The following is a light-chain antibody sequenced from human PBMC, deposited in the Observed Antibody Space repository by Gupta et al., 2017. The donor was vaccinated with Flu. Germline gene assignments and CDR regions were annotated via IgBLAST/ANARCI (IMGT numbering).Light chain of an antibody. V-gene: IGLV2-23*03. J-gene: IGLJ2*01. CDR3: CSYAGIHTFV. Sequence: QSALTQPAPVSGSPGQSITISRPGTSSDVGNYNLVSWYQQHPGKAPKLMIYEGAKRPSGVSTRFSGSKSGNTPSLTISGLQTEDEADYYCCSYAGIHTFVFGGGTKVTVL. CDR1: SSDVGNYNL. CDR2: EGA.